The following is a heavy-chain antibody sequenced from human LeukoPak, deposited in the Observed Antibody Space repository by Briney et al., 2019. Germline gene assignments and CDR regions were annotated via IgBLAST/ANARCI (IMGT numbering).Heavy chain of an antibody. CDR2: INPNSGDT. Sequence: GASVKVSCKASGYTFTGYYMHWVRQAPGQGLEWMGWINPNSGDTNYAQKFEGRVTMTRDTSISTAYMELTRLRSDDTAFYYCARIRYSGHQRDALDIWGQGSMVTVSS. V-gene: IGHV1-2*02. D-gene: IGHD1-1*01. CDR1: GYTFTGYY. J-gene: IGHJ3*02. CDR3: ARIRYSGHQRDALDI.